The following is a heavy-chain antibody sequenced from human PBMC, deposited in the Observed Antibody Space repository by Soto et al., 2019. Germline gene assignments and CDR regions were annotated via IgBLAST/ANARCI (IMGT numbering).Heavy chain of an antibody. CDR1: GGSISSYY. CDR2: IFYSGST. V-gene: IGHV4-59*08. CDR3: ARRYSSGFDY. J-gene: IGHJ4*02. Sequence: SETLSLTCTVSGGSISSYYWSWIRQPPGKGLEWIGYIFYSGSTNYNPSLKSRVTISVDTSKNQFSLKLSSVTAADTAVYYCARRYSSGFDYWGQGTLVTVS. D-gene: IGHD6-19*01.